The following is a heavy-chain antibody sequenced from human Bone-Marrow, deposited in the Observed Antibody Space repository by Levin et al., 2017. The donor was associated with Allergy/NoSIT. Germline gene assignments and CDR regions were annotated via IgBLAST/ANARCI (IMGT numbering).Heavy chain of an antibody. V-gene: IGHV3-11*01. CDR1: GFRFSDYY. J-gene: IGHJ4*02. D-gene: IGHD3-16*01. Sequence: GESLKISCEASGFRFSDYYMSWIRQAAGKGLEWVSCTSPSGTTIYYADSVKGRFTVSRDNAKNSVYLQMSSLRAEDTAVYYCARGSRSGGNWGQGTLVTVSS. CDR3: ARGSRSGGN. CDR2: TSPSGTTI.